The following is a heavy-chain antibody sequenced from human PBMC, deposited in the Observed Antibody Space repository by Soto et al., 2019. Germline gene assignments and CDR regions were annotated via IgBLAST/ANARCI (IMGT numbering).Heavy chain of an antibody. CDR3: AKEFGHFQLLWFGDAFDI. CDR1: GFTFSSYA. V-gene: IGHV3-23*01. J-gene: IGHJ3*02. Sequence: GGSLRLSCAASGFTFSSYAMSWVRQAPGKGLEWVSAISGSGGSTYYADSVKGRFTISRDNSKNTLYLQMNSLRAEDTAVYYCAKEFGHFQLLWFGDAFDIWGQGTMVTVSS. D-gene: IGHD3-10*01. CDR2: ISGSGGST.